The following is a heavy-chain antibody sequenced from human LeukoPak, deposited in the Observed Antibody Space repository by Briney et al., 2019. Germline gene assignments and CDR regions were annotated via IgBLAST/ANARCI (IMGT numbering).Heavy chain of an antibody. CDR1: GYSFTTFH. J-gene: IGHJ4*02. CDR3: ARAYYYGSGNYYFFDY. Sequence: ASVEVSCKASGYSFTTFHINWVRQASGQGLEWMGWMNPNSGDTGYAQKFQGRATITRNTSTRTAYMEVSSLKSEDTAVYYCARAYYYGSGNYYFFDYWGQGTLVTVSS. CDR2: MNPNSGDT. V-gene: IGHV1-8*03. D-gene: IGHD3-10*01.